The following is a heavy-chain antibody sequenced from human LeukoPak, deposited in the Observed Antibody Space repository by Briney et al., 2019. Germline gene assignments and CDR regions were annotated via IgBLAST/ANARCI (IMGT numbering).Heavy chain of an antibody. D-gene: IGHD6-13*01. CDR1: GFTFSSYA. J-gene: IGHJ4*02. V-gene: IGHV3-30-3*01. CDR2: ISYDGSNK. CDR3: ARDSAALDY. Sequence: PGGSLRLSCAASGFTFSSYAMPWVRQAPGKGLEWVAVISYDGSNKYYADSVKGRFTISRDNAKNSLYLQMNSLRAEDTAVYYCARDSAALDYWGQGTLVTVSS.